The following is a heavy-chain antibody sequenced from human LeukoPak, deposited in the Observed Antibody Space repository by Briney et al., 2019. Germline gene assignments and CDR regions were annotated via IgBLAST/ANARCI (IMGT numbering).Heavy chain of an antibody. CDR3: TNLXGNQGGYXXXXXXXXXXXXXXXAPTSHY. D-gene: IGHD1-26*01. CDR2: ISGSSLSI. V-gene: IGHV3-23*01. Sequence: GSLRLSCAASGFTFSNYAMNWVRQAPGKGLEWVSTISGSSLSIYYADSVKGRFTISRDNSKNTLYVQMNSLRAEDTAVYYCTNLXGNQGGYXXXXXXXXXXXXXXXAPTSHY. J-gene: IGHJ6*01. CDR1: GFTFSNYA.